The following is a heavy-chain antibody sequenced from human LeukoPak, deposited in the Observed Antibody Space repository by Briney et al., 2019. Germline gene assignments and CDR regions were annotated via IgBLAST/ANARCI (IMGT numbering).Heavy chain of an antibody. Sequence: SETLSLTCTVSGGSISSSSYYWGWIRQPPGKGLEWIGSIYYSGSTYYNPSLKSRVTISVDTSKNQFSLKLSSVTAADTAVYYCARDQVYSSGWLRPQDYWGQGTLVTVSS. CDR1: GGSISSSSYY. D-gene: IGHD6-19*01. CDR3: ARDQVYSSGWLRPQDY. CDR2: IYYSGST. J-gene: IGHJ4*02. V-gene: IGHV4-39*07.